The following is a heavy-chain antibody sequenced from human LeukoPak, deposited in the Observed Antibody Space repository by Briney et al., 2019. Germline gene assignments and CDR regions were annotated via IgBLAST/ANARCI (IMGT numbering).Heavy chain of an antibody. CDR2: TYYRSKWYN. V-gene: IGHV6-1*01. CDR1: GDIVSSNNAA. Sequence: SQTLSLTCALSGDIVSSNNAAWNWIRQSPSRGLVWLGRTYYRSKWYNDYAVSVKSRITINPDTSKNQFSLQVNSVTPEDTAVYYCARSIAATGNNFDYWGQGTLVTVSS. CDR3: ARSIAATGNNFDY. J-gene: IGHJ4*02. D-gene: IGHD6-13*01.